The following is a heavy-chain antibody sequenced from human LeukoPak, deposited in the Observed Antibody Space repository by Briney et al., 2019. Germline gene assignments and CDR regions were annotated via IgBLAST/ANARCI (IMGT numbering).Heavy chain of an antibody. CDR2: ISGSGGST. Sequence: PGGSLRLSCAASGFTFSSYAISWVRQAPGKGLEWVSAISGSGGSTYYADSVKGRFTISRDNSKNTLYLQMNSLRAEDTAVYYCAMSQYQLPWAIVAAEYYFDYWGQGTLVTVSS. J-gene: IGHJ4*02. CDR1: GFTFSSYA. D-gene: IGHD2-2*01. CDR3: AMSQYQLPWAIVAAEYYFDY. V-gene: IGHV3-23*01.